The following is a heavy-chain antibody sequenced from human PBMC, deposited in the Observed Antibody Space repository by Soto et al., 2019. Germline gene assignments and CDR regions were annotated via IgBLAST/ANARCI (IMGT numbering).Heavy chain of an antibody. CDR2: IWYDGSNK. CDR1: GFTFSSYG. V-gene: IGHV3-33*01. CDR3: ARGPYSSSWYGYYYYGMDV. Sequence: GGSLRLSCAASGFTFSSYGMHWVRQAPGKGLEWVAVIWYDGSNKYYADSVKGRFTISRDNSKNTLYLQMNSLRAEDTAVYYCARGPYSSSWYGYYYYGMDVWGQGTTVTVSS. J-gene: IGHJ6*02. D-gene: IGHD6-13*01.